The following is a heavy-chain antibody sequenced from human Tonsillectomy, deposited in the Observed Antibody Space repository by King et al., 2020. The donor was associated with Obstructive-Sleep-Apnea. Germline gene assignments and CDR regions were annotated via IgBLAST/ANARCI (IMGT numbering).Heavy chain of an antibody. CDR3: APRGDYFDY. V-gene: IGHV3-48*04. J-gene: IGHJ4*02. CDR2: IISSSSTI. Sequence: VQLVESGGGLVQPGGSLRLSCAASGFTFSSYSMNWVRQAPGKGLEWVSYIISSSSTIYYADSVKGRFTISRDNAKNSLYLQMNSLRAEDTAVYYCAPRGDYFDYWGQGTLVTVSS. CDR1: GFTFSSYS. D-gene: IGHD3-10*01.